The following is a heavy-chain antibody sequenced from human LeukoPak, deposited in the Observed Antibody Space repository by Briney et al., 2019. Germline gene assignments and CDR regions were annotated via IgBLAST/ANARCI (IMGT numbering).Heavy chain of an antibody. Sequence: GGSLRLSCAASGFTFSDYYMSWSRQAPGKGLEWLSYISPSTTHTSYADSVKGRFTISRDNAKNSLYLQMISLRAEDTAVYYCARGGGNLDLYFDLWGRGTLVTVSS. J-gene: IGHJ2*01. CDR3: ARGGGNLDLYFDL. CDR2: ISPSTTHT. D-gene: IGHD4-23*01. CDR1: GFTFSDYY. V-gene: IGHV3-11*05.